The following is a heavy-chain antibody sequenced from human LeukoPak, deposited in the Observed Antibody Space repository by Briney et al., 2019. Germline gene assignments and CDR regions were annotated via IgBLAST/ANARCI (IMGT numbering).Heavy chain of an antibody. D-gene: IGHD6-6*01. CDR3: ARGRSSDY. CDR2: INHSGST. Sequence: PSETLSLTCAVYGGSFSGYYWSWIRRPPGKGLEWIGEINHSGSTNYNPSLKSRVTISVDTSKNQFSLKLSSVTAADTAVYYCARGRSSDYWGQGTLVTVSS. V-gene: IGHV4-34*01. CDR1: GGSFSGYY. J-gene: IGHJ4*02.